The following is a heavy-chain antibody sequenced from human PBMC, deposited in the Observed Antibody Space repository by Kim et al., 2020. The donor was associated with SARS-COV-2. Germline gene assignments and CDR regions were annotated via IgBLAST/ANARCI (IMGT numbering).Heavy chain of an antibody. V-gene: IGHV4-59*01. D-gene: IGHD3-10*01. Sequence: HPPLKSRITISVDTSKTQFSLKLSSVTAADTAVYYCARVSLLWFGEFIDYWGQGTLVTVSS. J-gene: IGHJ4*02. CDR3: ARVSLLWFGEFIDY.